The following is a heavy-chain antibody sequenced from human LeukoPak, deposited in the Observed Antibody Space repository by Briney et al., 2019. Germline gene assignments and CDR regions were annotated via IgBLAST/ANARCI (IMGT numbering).Heavy chain of an antibody. CDR3: ATGGGFFDY. J-gene: IGHJ4*02. D-gene: IGHD3-16*01. V-gene: IGHV3-23*01. Sequence: PGGSLRLSCAASGFIFSDYAESWVRQVPGKGLEWVSTITDSGDTTYYADSVKDRFTISRDNSKNTLYLQMNSLRAEDAAVYYCATGGGFFDYWGQGTLVTVSS. CDR2: ITDSGDTT. CDR1: GFIFSDYA.